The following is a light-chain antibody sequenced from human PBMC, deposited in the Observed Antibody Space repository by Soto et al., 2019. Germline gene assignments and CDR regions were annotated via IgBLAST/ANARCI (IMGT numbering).Light chain of an antibody. Sequence: QSALTQPASVSGSPGQSITISCAGTSSDIGTFPFVSWYQQHPGRAPKVMIYQVSNRPSGVSNRFSGSKSGNTASLTISGLQAEDEADYYCSSYTISATRVFGGGTKVTVL. V-gene: IGLV2-14*01. CDR2: QVS. CDR1: SSDIGTFPF. J-gene: IGLJ2*01. CDR3: SSYTISATRV.